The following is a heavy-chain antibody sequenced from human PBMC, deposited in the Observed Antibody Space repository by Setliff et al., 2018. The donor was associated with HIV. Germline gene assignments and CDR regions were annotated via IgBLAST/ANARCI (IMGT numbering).Heavy chain of an antibody. CDR3: ARDGYSSSWYVISGSFDY. D-gene: IGHD6-13*01. Sequence: SETLSLTCTVSGDSVSSRSYYWSWIRQPPGKGLEWIGTVYYSGSTYYNPSLKSRVTISVDTSENQFSLKLSSVTAADTAVYYCARDGYSSSWYVISGSFDYWGRGILVTVSS. J-gene: IGHJ4*02. CDR2: VYYSGST. V-gene: IGHV4-39*07. CDR1: GDSVSSRSYY.